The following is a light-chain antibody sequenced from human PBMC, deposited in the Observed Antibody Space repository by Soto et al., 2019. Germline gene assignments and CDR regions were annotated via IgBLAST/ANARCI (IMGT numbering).Light chain of an antibody. J-gene: IGKJ1*01. Sequence: ELVLTQSPAILSVSPGERATLSCRASQSISRSLAWYQQKPGQAPRLLISDASTRATGIPARFSGSGSGTEFTLPISSLQSEDFALYYCRQYNSWPPGTFGQGTKVDIK. CDR2: DAS. CDR3: RQYNSWPPGT. V-gene: IGKV3-15*01. CDR1: QSISRS.